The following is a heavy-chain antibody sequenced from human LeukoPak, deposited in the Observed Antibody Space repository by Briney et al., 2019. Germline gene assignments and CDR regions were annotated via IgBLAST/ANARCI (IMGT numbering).Heavy chain of an antibody. Sequence: SETLSLTCTVSGGSISNSNYYWGWIRQPPGKGLEWIGNIFYSGSTYYSPSLKSRVTISLDTSKDQFSLKLSSVTAADTAVYYCARSGKANHFDYWGQGTLVTVSS. CDR3: ARSGKANHFDY. V-gene: IGHV4-39*07. CDR1: GGSISNSNYY. J-gene: IGHJ4*02. D-gene: IGHD6-25*01. CDR2: IFYSGST.